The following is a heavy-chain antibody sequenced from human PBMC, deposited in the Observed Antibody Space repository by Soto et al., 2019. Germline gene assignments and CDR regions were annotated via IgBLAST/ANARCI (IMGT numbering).Heavy chain of an antibody. CDR3: AKEPVGPDWYFEL. CDR2: ISGSGIST. Sequence: HPGGSLRLSCGASGFTFDEYGMHWVRQAPGKGLEWVSGISGSGISTHYADSVKGRFTVSRDNSKNTLYLQMNSLRAEDTAVYNCAKEPVGPDWYFELWGRGTLVTVSS. V-gene: IGHV3-23*01. CDR1: GFTFDEYG. J-gene: IGHJ2*01.